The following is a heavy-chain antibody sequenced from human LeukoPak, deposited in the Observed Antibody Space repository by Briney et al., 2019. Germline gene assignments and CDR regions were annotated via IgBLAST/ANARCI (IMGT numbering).Heavy chain of an antibody. CDR3: ARAGYCSSPTCPDAFDI. CDR2: IYYRGGT. V-gene: IGHV4-39*07. J-gene: IGHJ3*02. Sequence: PSETLSLTCTVSGGSITSSSYYWGWIRQPPGKGLEWIGSIYYRGGTYYNSSLKSRVTILVDTSKNQLSLKLSSVTAADTAVYYCARAGYCSSPTCPDAFDIWGQGTKVTVSS. CDR1: GGSITSSSYY. D-gene: IGHD2-2*01.